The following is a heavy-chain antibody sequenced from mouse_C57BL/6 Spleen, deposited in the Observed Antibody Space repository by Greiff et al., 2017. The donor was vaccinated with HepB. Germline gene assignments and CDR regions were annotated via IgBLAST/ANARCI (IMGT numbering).Heavy chain of an antibody. CDR1: GYTFTSYW. J-gene: IGHJ2*01. CDR3: ARGDYYYGSRYFDY. Sequence: VQLQQPGAELVKPGASVKMSCKASGYTFTSYWITWVKQRPGQGLEWIGDIYPGSGSTNYNEKFKSKATLTVDTSSSTAYMQLSSLTSEDSAVYYCARGDYYYGSRYFDYWGQGTTLTVSS. D-gene: IGHD1-1*01. CDR2: IYPGSGST. V-gene: IGHV1-55*01.